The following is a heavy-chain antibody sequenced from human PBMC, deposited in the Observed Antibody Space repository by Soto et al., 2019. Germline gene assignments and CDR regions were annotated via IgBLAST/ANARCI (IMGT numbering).Heavy chain of an antibody. J-gene: IGHJ5*02. CDR2: ISAYNGHT. CDR1: GYTFTSYG. V-gene: IGHV1-18*04. Sequence: ASVKVPCKASGYTFTSYGISWVRQAPGQGLEWMGRISAYNGHTNYAQKLQGSVTMTTDTSTSTAYMELRSLRSDDTAVYYCARDGRVLLWFGELLSTAQDWFDPWGQGTLVTVSS. D-gene: IGHD3-10*01. CDR3: ARDGRVLLWFGELLSTAQDWFDP.